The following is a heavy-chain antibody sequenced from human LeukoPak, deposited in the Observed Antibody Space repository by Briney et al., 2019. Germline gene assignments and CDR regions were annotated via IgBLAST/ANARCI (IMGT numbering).Heavy chain of an antibody. Sequence: SVKVSCKASGGTFSSYAISWVRQAPGQGLEWMGGIIPIFGTANYAQKFQGRVTITADESTSTAYMELSSLRSEDTAVYYCVREGGYCSSTSCYTWDYWGQGTLVTVSS. D-gene: IGHD2-2*02. CDR1: GGTFSSYA. J-gene: IGHJ4*02. CDR2: IIPIFGTA. CDR3: VREGGYCSSTSCYTWDY. V-gene: IGHV1-69*13.